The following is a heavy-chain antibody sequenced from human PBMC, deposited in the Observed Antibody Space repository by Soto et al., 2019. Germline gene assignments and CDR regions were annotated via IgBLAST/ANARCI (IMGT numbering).Heavy chain of an antibody. D-gene: IGHD2-21*02. J-gene: IGHJ4*02. CDR2: IYPGDSDT. CDR1: GYSFTSYW. Sequence: PGESLKISCKGSGYSFTSYWIGWVRQMPGKGLEWMGIIYPGDSDTRYSPSFQGQVTISADKSISTAYLQWSSLKASDTAMYYCATGEAYCGGDCYFGMDYWGQGTLVTVSS. CDR3: ATGEAYCGGDCYFGMDY. V-gene: IGHV5-51*01.